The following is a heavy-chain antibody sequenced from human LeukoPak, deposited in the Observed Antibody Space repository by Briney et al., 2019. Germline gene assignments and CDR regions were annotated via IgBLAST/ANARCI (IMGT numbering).Heavy chain of an antibody. V-gene: IGHV4-31*03. CDR2: IYYSGST. Sequence: SETLSLTCTVSGGSISSGGYYWSWIRQHPGKGLEWIGYIYYSGSTYYNPSLKSRVTISVDTSKNQFSLKLSSVTAADTAVYYCARDRRDGYRNYYYYGMDVWGQGTTVTVSS. J-gene: IGHJ6*02. CDR3: ARDRRDGYRNYYYYGMDV. CDR1: GGSISSGGYY. D-gene: IGHD5-24*01.